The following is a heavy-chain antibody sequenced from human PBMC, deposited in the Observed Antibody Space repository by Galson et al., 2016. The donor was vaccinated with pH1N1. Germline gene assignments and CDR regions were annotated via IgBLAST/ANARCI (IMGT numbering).Heavy chain of an antibody. CDR2: ISYNGHDE. D-gene: IGHD4-17*01. V-gene: IGHV3-30-3*01. CDR1: GFSLDTFA. J-gene: IGHJ6*02. Sequence: SLRLSCAASGFSLDTFAMHWVHRTPGKGLEWVAFISYNGHDESYADSIQGRFSVSRDNSKNRLYLHMNSLRTQDTGLYYCAREDWSYGDTYYDGMDVWGQGTTVTVSS. CDR3: AREDWSYGDTYYDGMDV.